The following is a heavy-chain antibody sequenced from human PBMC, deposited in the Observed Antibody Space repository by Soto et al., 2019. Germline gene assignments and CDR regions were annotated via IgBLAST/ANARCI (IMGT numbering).Heavy chain of an antibody. J-gene: IGHJ6*02. D-gene: IGHD3-22*01. CDR2: ISGTGYST. V-gene: IGHV3-23*01. CDR1: GFTFSSYA. Sequence: EVQLLESGGGLVQPGGCLRFSCAASGFTFSSYAMSWVRQAPGKGLEWVSAISGTGYSTYYADSVKGRFTISRDNSKNTLYLQMNSLRAEDTAVYYCATTREISSGYPPWGDYGTDVWGQGTTVTVSS. CDR3: ATTREISSGYPPWGDYGTDV.